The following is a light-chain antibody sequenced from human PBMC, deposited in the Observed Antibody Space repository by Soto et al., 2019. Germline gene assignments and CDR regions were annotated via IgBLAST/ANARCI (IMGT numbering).Light chain of an antibody. J-gene: IGLJ3*02. CDR3: SSYTSSSTLWL. CDR1: SSDVGGYNY. Sequence: QSVLTQPASVSGSPGQSITISCTGTSSDVGGYNYVSWYQQHPGKAPKLMIYEFSNRPSGVSNRFSASKSGNTASLTISGLQAEDEADYYCSSYTSSSTLWLFGGGTKVTVL. V-gene: IGLV2-14*01. CDR2: EFS.